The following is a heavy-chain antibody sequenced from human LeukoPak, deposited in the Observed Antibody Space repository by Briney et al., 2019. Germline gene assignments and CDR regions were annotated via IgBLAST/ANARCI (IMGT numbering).Heavy chain of an antibody. Sequence: PGGSLRLSCAASGFTFSTYGMNWVRQAPGKGLEWVSAITDTGASTYYADSVKGRFTISRDNPKNTLYLLMNNLRAEDTAIFYCATAYCSSTSCPTWGQGTLVTVSS. CDR2: ITDTGAST. CDR3: ATAYCSSTSCPT. CDR1: GFTFSTYG. D-gene: IGHD2-2*01. J-gene: IGHJ5*02. V-gene: IGHV3-23*01.